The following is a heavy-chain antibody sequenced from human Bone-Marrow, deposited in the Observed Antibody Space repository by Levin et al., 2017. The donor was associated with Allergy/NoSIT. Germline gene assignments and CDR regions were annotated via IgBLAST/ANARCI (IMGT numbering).Heavy chain of an antibody. V-gene: IGHV3-48*01. J-gene: IGHJ4*02. Sequence: LSFSPSCFPFLRSRLNWVRQAPGKGLEWVSYINSSSGTIYYADSVKGRFTISRDNAKKSLYLQMSSLRVEDTAVYYCVRGLPDYWGQGTLVTVSS. CDR1: CFPFLRSR. CDR2: INSSSGTI. CDR3: VRGLPDY.